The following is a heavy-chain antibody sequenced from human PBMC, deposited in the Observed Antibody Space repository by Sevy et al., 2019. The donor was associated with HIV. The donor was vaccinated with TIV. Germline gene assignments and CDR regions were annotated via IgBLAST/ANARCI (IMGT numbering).Heavy chain of an antibody. CDR1: GYTFSSYG. V-gene: IGHV1-18*01. CDR2: ISTYNGDT. J-gene: IGHJ6*02. D-gene: IGHD6-19*01. CDR3: ARLDLSGSGWYGNGMDV. Sequence: ASVKVSCKASGYTFSSYGITWVRQAPGQGLEWMGWISTYNGDTNYAQKFQGRVTMTTDTSTRTAYMDLGSPRFHDTAVYYCARLDLSGSGWYGNGMDVWGQGTTVTVSS.